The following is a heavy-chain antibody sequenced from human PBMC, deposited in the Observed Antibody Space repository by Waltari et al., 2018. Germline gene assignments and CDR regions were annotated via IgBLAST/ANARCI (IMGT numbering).Heavy chain of an antibody. Sequence: EVQLLESGGGLVQPGGSLRLYYTASGLSFSTYGMTWVRQAPGKGLEWVSSISPNSISTYYADSVKGRFTISRDNSKSTVYLQMNSLRAEDTAVYYCAKDQSGYWYFDLWGRGTLVTVSS. CDR1: GLSFSTYG. CDR2: ISPNSIST. J-gene: IGHJ2*01. D-gene: IGHD3-10*01. CDR3: AKDQSGYWYFDL. V-gene: IGHV3-23*01.